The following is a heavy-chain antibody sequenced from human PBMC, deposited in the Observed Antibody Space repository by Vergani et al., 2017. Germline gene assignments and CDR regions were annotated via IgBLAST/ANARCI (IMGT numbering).Heavy chain of an antibody. CDR1: GFTFSSYS. CDR2: ISSSSSYI. CDR3: ARPYYYDSSGYGPFDY. Sequence: EVQLVESGGGLVKPGGSLRLSCAASGFTFSSYSMNWVRQAPGKGLEWVSSISSSSSYIYYADSVKGRFTISRDNAKNSLYLQMNSLRAEDTAVYYCARPYYYDSSGYGPFDYWGQGTLVTVSS. J-gene: IGHJ4*02. V-gene: IGHV3-21*01. D-gene: IGHD3-22*01.